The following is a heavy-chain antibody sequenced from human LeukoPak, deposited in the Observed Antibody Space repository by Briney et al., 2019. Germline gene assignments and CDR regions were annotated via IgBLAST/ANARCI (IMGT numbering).Heavy chain of an antibody. CDR1: GFTFSSYS. V-gene: IGHV3-21*01. CDR2: ISSSSSYI. D-gene: IGHD4-23*01. Sequence: KPGGSLRLSCAASGFTFSSYSMNWVRQAPGKGLEWVSSISSSSSYIYYADSVKGRFTISRDNAKNSLYLQMNSLRADDTAVYFCAKDHSLAGGGTGECVDYWGQGTLVTVSS. J-gene: IGHJ4*02. CDR3: AKDHSLAGGGTGECVDY.